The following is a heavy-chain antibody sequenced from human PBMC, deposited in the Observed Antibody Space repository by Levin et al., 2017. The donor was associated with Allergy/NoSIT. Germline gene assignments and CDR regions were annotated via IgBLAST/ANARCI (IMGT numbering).Heavy chain of an antibody. V-gene: IGHV3-23*01. Sequence: GGSLRLSCAASGFTFSSYAMSWVRQAPGKGLEWVSGIVDSGTNTYYADSVKGRFTISRDNSKNTLNLQMNSLRAEDTAMYYCTKDDLFARGATYRYSGFDSWGQGTMVTVSS. J-gene: IGHJ4*02. D-gene: IGHD3-10*01. CDR1: GFTFSSYA. CDR2: IVDSGTNT. CDR3: TKDDLFARGATYRYSGFDS.